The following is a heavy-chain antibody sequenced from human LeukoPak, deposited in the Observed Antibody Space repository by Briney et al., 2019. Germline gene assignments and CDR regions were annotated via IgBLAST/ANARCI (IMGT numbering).Heavy chain of an antibody. J-gene: IGHJ4*02. Sequence: GGSLRLSCAASGFTFSSYNMNWVRQAPGKGLEWVSSISTSSSYIYYADSVKGRFTISRHNAKNSLYLQMNSLRAEDTAVYYCAKFCSGGSCQDCWGQGTLVTVSS. CDR2: ISTSSSYI. V-gene: IGHV3-21*01. D-gene: IGHD2-15*01. CDR3: AKFCSGGSCQDC. CDR1: GFTFSSYN.